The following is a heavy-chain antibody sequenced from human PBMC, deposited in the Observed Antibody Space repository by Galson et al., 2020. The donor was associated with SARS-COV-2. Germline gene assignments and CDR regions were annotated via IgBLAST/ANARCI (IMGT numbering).Heavy chain of an antibody. CDR2: IYYSGST. V-gene: IGHV4-30-4*01. Sequence: SETLSLTRTVSGGSISSGDYYWSWIRQPPGKGLEWIGYIYYSGSTYYNPSLKSRVTISGDTSKNQFSLKLSSVTAADTAVYYCARVQVGGDEGGDDYFDYWGQGTLVTVSS. CDR3: ARVQVGGDEGGDDYFDY. J-gene: IGHJ4*02. CDR1: GGSISSGDYY. D-gene: IGHD2-21*02.